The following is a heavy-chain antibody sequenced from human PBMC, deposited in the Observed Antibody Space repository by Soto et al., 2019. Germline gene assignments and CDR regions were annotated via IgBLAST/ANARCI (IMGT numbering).Heavy chain of an antibody. J-gene: IGHJ4*02. CDR1: GFSLSTSGVG. D-gene: IGHD3-22*01. Sequence: QITLKESGPTLVKPTQTLTLTCTFSGFSLSTSGVGVGWIRQPPGKALEWLALIYWDDDKRYSPSLKSRLTITTATSKNQVVLTMTNMDPVDTATYYCAHRPSYDSSGSYGYYFDYWGQGTLVTVSS. CDR2: IYWDDDK. V-gene: IGHV2-5*02. CDR3: AHRPSYDSSGSYGYYFDY.